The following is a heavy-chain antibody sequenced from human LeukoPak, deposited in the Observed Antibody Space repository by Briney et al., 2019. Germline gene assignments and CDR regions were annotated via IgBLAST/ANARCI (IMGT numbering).Heavy chain of an antibody. D-gene: IGHD3-3*01. Sequence: ASVKVSCKASGGTFSSYAISWVRQAPGQGLEWMGWISAYNGNTNYAQKLQGRVTMTTDTSTSTAYMELRSLRSDDTAVYYCASAYYDSWSGYYLFDYWGQGTLVTVSS. CDR2: ISAYNGNT. V-gene: IGHV1-18*01. CDR3: ASAYYDSWSGYYLFDY. J-gene: IGHJ4*02. CDR1: GGTFSSYA.